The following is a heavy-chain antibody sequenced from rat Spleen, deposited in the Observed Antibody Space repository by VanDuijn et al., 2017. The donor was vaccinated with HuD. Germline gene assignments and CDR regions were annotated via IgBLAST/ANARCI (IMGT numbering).Heavy chain of an antibody. CDR1: GFSLTSHH. J-gene: IGHJ2*01. CDR3: VRDNYGYDY. CDR2: IWTGGTA. Sequence: QVQLKESGPGLVQPSQTLSLTCTVSGFSLTSHHVSWVRQPPGKGLEWMGIIWTGGTAAYNSLLKSRLSISRDTSKSQIFLKMNSLQTEDTATYYCVRDNYGYDYWGQGVMVTVSS. V-gene: IGHV2-43*01. D-gene: IGHD1-3*01.